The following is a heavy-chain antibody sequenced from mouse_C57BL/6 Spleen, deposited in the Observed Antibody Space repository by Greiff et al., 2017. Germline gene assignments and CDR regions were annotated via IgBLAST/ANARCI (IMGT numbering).Heavy chain of an antibody. CDR1: GFTFSDYG. V-gene: IGHV5-17*01. Sequence: EVKLVESGGGLVKPGGSLKLSCAASGFTFSDYGMHWVRQAPGKGLEWVAYISSGSSTIYYADTVKGRFTISRDNAKSTQFLQMTSLRSEDTAMYCCAADSNYDAYWGQGTLVTVSA. CDR2: ISSGSSTI. D-gene: IGHD2-5*01. J-gene: IGHJ3*01. CDR3: AADSNYDAY.